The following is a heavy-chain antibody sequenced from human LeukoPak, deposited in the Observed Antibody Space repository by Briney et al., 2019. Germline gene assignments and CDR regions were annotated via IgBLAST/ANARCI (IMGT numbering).Heavy chain of an antibody. CDR3: ATDGWELLSSKYYYMDV. V-gene: IGHV1-24*01. J-gene: IGHJ6*03. D-gene: IGHD1-26*01. Sequence: ASVEVSCKVSGYTLTELSMHWVRQAPGKGLEWMGGFDPEDGETIYAQKFQGRVTMTEDTSTDTAYMELSSLRSEDTAVYYCATDGWELLSSKYYYMDVWGKGTTVTVSS. CDR1: GYTLTELS. CDR2: FDPEDGET.